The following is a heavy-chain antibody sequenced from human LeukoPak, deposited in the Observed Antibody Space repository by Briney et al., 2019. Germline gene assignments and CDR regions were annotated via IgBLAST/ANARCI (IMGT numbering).Heavy chain of an antibody. J-gene: IGHJ4*02. Sequence: GGSLGLSCAASGFTFSSYGMHWVRQAPGKGLEWVAFMRYDGSNKYYADSVKGRFTISRDNSKNTLYLQMNSLRAEDTAVYYCAKHPGPYGSGSYFDYWGQGTLVTVSS. CDR2: MRYDGSNK. D-gene: IGHD3-10*01. V-gene: IGHV3-30*02. CDR3: AKHPGPYGSGSYFDY. CDR1: GFTFSSYG.